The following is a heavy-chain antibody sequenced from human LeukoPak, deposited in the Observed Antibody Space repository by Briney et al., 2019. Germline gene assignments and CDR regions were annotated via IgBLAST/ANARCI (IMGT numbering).Heavy chain of an antibody. V-gene: IGHV4-4*02. D-gene: IGHD6-19*01. J-gene: IGHJ4*02. Sequence: SETLSLTCSVSGGSISSTNWWSWVRQPPGKGLEWIGEIYRSGTTNYKPSLKSRVTISLDKSRNHFSLKLTSVTAADSAVYYCARRSPYSTGWSSYFDYWGQGALVTVSS. CDR2: IYRSGTT. CDR3: ARRSPYSTGWSSYFDY. CDR1: GGSISSTNW.